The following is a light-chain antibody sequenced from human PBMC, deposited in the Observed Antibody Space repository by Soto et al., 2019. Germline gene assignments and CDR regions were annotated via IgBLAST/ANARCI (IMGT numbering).Light chain of an antibody. V-gene: IGLV1-51*01. CDR2: DNV. J-gene: IGLJ2*01. CDR3: AKCDSSLRAVV. CDR1: NSNIGRNY. Sequence: QSVLTQPPSVSAATGQKVTISCSGSNSNIGRNYVSWYQHLPGTAPKLLIHDNVQRPSGIPDRFSGSQSGTSATLGITALQTGDEAYYYCAKCDSSLRAVVFGGGTKLTVL.